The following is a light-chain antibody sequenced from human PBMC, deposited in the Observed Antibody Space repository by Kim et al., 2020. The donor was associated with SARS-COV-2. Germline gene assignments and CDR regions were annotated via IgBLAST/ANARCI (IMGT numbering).Light chain of an antibody. Sequence: SALSASVGDRVTITCRASQSISSLLAWYQQTPGKAPKLLIYKASTLESGVRSRFSGSASGTEFTLTISSLQPNDFATYYCQQYNTFGQGTKVDIK. CDR3: QQYNT. CDR1: QSISSL. J-gene: IGKJ1*01. V-gene: IGKV1-5*03. CDR2: KAS.